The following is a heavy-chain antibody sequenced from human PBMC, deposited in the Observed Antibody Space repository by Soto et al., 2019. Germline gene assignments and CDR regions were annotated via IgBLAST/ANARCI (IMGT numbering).Heavy chain of an antibody. CDR1: GGTFSSYS. Sequence: SVKVSCKASGGTFSSYSISWVRQAPGQGLEWMGGIIPIFGTANYAQKFQGRVTITADKSTSTAYMELSSLRSEDTAVYYCASCGSRYSPDYWGQGTLVTVSS. CDR3: ASCGSRYSPDY. J-gene: IGHJ4*02. V-gene: IGHV1-69*06. D-gene: IGHD2-15*01. CDR2: IIPIFGTA.